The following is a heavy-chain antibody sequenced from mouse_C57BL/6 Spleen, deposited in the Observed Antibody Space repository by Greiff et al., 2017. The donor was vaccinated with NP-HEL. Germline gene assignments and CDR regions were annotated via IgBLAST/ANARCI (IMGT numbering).Heavy chain of an antibody. D-gene: IGHD2-2*01. J-gene: IGHJ1*03. CDR1: GFTFSDYY. CDR2: INYDGSST. V-gene: IGHV5-16*01. Sequence: EVHLVESEGGLVQPGSSMKLSCTASGFTFSDYYMAWVRQVPEKGLEWVANINYDGSSTYYLDSLKSRFIISRDNAKNILYLQMSSLKSEDTATYYCARDNGYDGYFDVWGTGTTVTVSS. CDR3: ARDNGYDGYFDV.